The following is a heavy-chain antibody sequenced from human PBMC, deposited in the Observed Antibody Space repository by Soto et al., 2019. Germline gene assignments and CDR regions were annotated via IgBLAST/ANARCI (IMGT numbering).Heavy chain of an antibody. D-gene: IGHD2-21*01. CDR1: GFTFDDYA. J-gene: IGHJ4*02. CDR2: ISWNSGSI. Sequence: GGSLRLSCAASGFTFDDYAMHWVRQAPGKGLEWVSGISWNSGSIGYADSVKGRFTISRDNAKNSLYLQMNSLRAEDTALYYCAKDIGDGYNGGEDYWGQGTLVTVSS. V-gene: IGHV3-9*01. CDR3: AKDIGDGYNGGEDY.